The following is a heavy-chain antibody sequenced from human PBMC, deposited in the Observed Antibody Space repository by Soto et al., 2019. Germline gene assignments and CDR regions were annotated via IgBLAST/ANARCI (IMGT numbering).Heavy chain of an antibody. J-gene: IGHJ5*02. CDR1: GGSISYNSYY. V-gene: IGHV4-39*02. CDR3: ARLVVVAPVANA. CDR2: IFYTGTA. Sequence: SETLSLTCSVSGGSISYNSYYWGWIRQPPGKGLEWVGGIFYTGTAYYSPSLKDRVTISVDTSKNSFSLNLTSVTAADTAVYFCARLVVVAPVANAWGQGTLVTVSS. D-gene: IGHD2-2*01.